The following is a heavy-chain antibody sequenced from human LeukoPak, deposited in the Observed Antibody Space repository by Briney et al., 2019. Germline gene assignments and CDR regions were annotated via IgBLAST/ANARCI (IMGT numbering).Heavy chain of an antibody. CDR3: AKAPTVTYDFDY. Sequence: GGSLRLSCAASGFTVSSYAMSWVRQAPGKGLEWVSAISGSGGSTYYADSVKGRFTISRDNYKTTLYLQMNSLRAEATAVYYCAKAPTVTYDFDYWGQGTLVTVSS. CDR2: ISGSGGST. V-gene: IGHV3-23*01. CDR1: GFTVSSYA. J-gene: IGHJ4*02. D-gene: IGHD4-17*01.